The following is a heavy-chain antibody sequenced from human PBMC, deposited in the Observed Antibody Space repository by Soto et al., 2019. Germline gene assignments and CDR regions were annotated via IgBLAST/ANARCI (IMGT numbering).Heavy chain of an antibody. J-gene: IGHJ4*02. Sequence: QVQLQESGPGLVKPSETLSLTCTVSGGSVSSGSYYWSWIRQPPGKGLEWIGYIYYSGSTNSNPSPKSRVTISLDTSKNQFSLKLSSVTAADTAVYYCARDNYGDYGSGFYFDYWGQGTLVTVSS. V-gene: IGHV4-61*01. CDR1: GGSVSSGSYY. CDR2: IYYSGST. D-gene: IGHD4-17*01. CDR3: ARDNYGDYGSGFYFDY.